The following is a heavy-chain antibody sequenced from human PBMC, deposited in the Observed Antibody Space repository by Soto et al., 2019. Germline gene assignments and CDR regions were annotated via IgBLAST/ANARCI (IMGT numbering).Heavy chain of an antibody. CDR1: GYTFTSYA. V-gene: IGHV1-3*01. Sequence: ASVKVSCKASGYTFTSYAMHWVRQAPGQRLEWMGWINAGNGNTKYSQKFQGRVTITRDTSASTAYVELSSLRSEDTAVYYCARGGSIAAAGRNWFDPWGQGTLVTVSS. D-gene: IGHD6-13*01. CDR3: ARGGSIAAAGRNWFDP. J-gene: IGHJ5*02. CDR2: INAGNGNT.